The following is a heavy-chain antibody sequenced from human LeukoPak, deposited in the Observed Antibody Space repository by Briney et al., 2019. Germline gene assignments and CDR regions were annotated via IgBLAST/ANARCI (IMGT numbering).Heavy chain of an antibody. Sequence: PGGALRLSCGAPGYPLSSYWMRWVRQAPGWGLGWVDNIKEDGSEKYYADSVKGRFTISRENAKTSLYLQMNSLRAGYTAVYYCAREGPYSDSVSFDIWGQGTMVTVSS. CDR3: AREGPYSDSVSFDI. J-gene: IGHJ3*02. CDR2: IKEDGSEK. CDR1: GYPLSSYW. D-gene: IGHD1-26*01. V-gene: IGHV3-7*01.